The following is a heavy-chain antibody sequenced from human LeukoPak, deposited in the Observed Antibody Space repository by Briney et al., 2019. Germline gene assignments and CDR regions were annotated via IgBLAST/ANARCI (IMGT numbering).Heavy chain of an antibody. Sequence: SETLSLTCTVSGGSISSYYWSWIRQPPGKGLEWIGDIYYSGSTNYNPSLKSRVTISVDTSKNQFSLKLSSVTAADTAVYYCARGVEDYYDSSGLTWFDPWGQGTLVTVSS. J-gene: IGHJ5*02. CDR1: GGSISSYY. D-gene: IGHD3-22*01. V-gene: IGHV4-59*08. CDR3: ARGVEDYYDSSGLTWFDP. CDR2: IYYSGST.